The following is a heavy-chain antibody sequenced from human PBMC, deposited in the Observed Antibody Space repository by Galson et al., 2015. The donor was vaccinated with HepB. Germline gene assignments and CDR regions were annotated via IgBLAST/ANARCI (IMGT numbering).Heavy chain of an antibody. CDR3: ARGPRSQVLRYFDWLVQSLGTGPAGLSYYFDY. CDR1: GYTFTSYD. J-gene: IGHJ4*02. CDR2: MNPNSGNT. V-gene: IGHV1-8*01. Sequence: SVKVSCKASGYTFTSYDINWVRQATGQGLEWMGWMNPNSGNTGYAQKFQGRVTMTRNTSISIAYMELSSLRSEDTAVYYCARGPRSQVLRYFDWLVQSLGTGPAGLSYYFDYWGQGTLVTVSS. D-gene: IGHD3-9*01.